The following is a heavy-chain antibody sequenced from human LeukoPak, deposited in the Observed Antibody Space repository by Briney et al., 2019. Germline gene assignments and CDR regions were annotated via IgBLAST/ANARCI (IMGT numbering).Heavy chain of an antibody. Sequence: GGSLRLSCAASGFTFNNYNMNWVRQAPGKALEWVSSITSSGTYIFYADSVKGRFTISRDNAKNSLYLQMNSLRAEDTAVYYCARDRRNYMDVWGKGTTVTVSS. J-gene: IGHJ6*03. V-gene: IGHV3-21*01. CDR1: GFTFNNYN. CDR2: ITSSGTYI. CDR3: ARDRRNYMDV.